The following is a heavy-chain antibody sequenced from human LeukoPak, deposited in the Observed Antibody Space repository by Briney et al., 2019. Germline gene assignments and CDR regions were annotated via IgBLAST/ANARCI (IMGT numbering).Heavy chain of an antibody. V-gene: IGHV3-30-3*01. J-gene: IGHJ4*02. Sequence: HPGGSLRLSCAASGFTFNNYAMHWVRQAPGKGLEWVAVISYDGDNKYYADSVKGRFTISRDNSRNTLYLRMNSLKAEDTAVYYCAREYYYDTSDYFPPYYFDCWGQGTLVTVSS. CDR2: ISYDGDNK. CDR1: GFTFNNYA. D-gene: IGHD3-22*01. CDR3: AREYYYDTSDYFPPYYFDC.